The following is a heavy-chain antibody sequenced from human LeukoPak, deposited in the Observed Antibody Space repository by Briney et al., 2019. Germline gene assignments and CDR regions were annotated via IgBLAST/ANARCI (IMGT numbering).Heavy chain of an antibody. CDR3: ARDHAASITIFGVDPLNWFDP. CDR1: GFTFSSYA. J-gene: IGHJ5*02. V-gene: IGHV3-30-3*01. CDR2: ISYDGSNK. D-gene: IGHD3-3*01. Sequence: GRSLRLSCAASGFTFSSYAMHWVRQAPGKGLEWVAVISYDGSNKYYADSVKGRFTTSRDNSKNTLYLQMNSLRAEDTAVYYCARDHAASITIFGVDPLNWFDPWGQGTLVTVSS.